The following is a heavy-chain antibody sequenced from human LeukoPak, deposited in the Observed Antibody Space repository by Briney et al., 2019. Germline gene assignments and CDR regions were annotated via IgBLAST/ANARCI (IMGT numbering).Heavy chain of an antibody. CDR3: ARDRVRYSSGWYAGFDY. V-gene: IGHV3-48*02. CDR2: ISSSSITI. CDR1: GFTFSSYS. J-gene: IGHJ4*02. D-gene: IGHD6-19*01. Sequence: GGSRRLSCAASGFTFSSYSMNWVRQAPGKGLEWVSYISSSSITIYYADSVKGRFTISRDNAKNSLYLQMSSLRDEDTAVYYCARDRVRYSSGWYAGFDYWGQGTLVTVSS.